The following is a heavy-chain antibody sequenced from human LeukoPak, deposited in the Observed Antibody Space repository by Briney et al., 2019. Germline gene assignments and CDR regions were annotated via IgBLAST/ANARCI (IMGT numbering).Heavy chain of an antibody. CDR1: GFTFSSYA. V-gene: IGHV3-30-3*01. D-gene: IGHD3-3*01. J-gene: IGHJ6*02. Sequence: GRSLRLSCAASGFTFSSYAMHWVRQAPGKGLEWVAVISYDGSNKYYADSVKGRFTISRDNFKNTLYLQMNSLRAEDTAVYYCARDQRIWSGGYYGMDVWGQGTTVTVSS. CDR3: ARDQRIWSGGYYGMDV. CDR2: ISYDGSNK.